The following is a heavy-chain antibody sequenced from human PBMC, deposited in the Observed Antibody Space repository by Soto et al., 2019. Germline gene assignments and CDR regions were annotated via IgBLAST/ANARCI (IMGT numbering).Heavy chain of an antibody. CDR3: AREASGGWYYFDY. CDR1: GGTFSSYA. D-gene: IGHD6-19*01. CDR2: IIPIFGTA. V-gene: IGHV1-69*13. Sequence: SVKVSCKASGGTFSSYAISWVRQAPGQGLEWMGGIIPIFGTANCAQKFQGRVTITADESTSTAYMELSSLRSEDTAVYYCAREASGGWYYFDYWGQGTLVTVSS. J-gene: IGHJ4*02.